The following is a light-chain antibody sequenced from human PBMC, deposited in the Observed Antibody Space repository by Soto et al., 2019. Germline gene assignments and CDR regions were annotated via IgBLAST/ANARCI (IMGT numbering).Light chain of an antibody. CDR2: DAS. V-gene: IGKV1-33*01. Sequence: DIQMTQSPSSLSASVGDRVTITCQASQDISNYLKWYQQKPGKAPKLLIYDASNLETGVPSRFSGSGSGTDFTISISSLQPEDIATYYCQQYDNLLCTFGQGTKLEIK. J-gene: IGKJ2*02. CDR3: QQYDNLLCT. CDR1: QDISNY.